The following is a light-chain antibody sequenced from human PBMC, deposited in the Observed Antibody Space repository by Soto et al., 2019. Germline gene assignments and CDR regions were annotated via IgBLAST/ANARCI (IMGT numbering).Light chain of an antibody. CDR2: SAS. CDR3: LQGYNTFWT. V-gene: IGKV1-39*01. Sequence: DIQMTQSPSSLSASVGDSVTVTCRASQPIGTSLHWYLQRAGKAPKVLISSASRLQSGVSSRFSGSGSRTHFTLTISSLRSEDSATYYCLQGYNTFWTFGQGTKVEIK. CDR1: QPIGTS. J-gene: IGKJ1*01.